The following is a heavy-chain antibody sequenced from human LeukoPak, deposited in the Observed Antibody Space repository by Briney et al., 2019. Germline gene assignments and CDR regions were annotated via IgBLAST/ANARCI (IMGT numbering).Heavy chain of an antibody. D-gene: IGHD2-15*01. V-gene: IGHV3-48*03. Sequence: GGSLRLSCAASGFTFSSYEMNWVRQAPGKGLEWVSYISSSGSTIYYAGSVKGRFTISRDNAKNSLYLQMNSLRAEDTAVYYCARGSLGWFDPWGQGTLVTVSS. CDR2: ISSSGSTI. CDR1: GFTFSSYE. CDR3: ARGSLGWFDP. J-gene: IGHJ5*02.